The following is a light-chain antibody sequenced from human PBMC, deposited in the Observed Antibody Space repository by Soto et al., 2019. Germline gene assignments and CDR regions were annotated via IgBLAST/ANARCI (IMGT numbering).Light chain of an antibody. CDR1: QSISTY. CDR2: DAS. J-gene: IGKJ1*01. V-gene: IGKV3-20*01. CDR3: QHYGTSPRWT. Sequence: EIVLTQSPGTLSLSPGERATLSCRASQSISTYLAWYQHKPGQAPRLLIYDASSRATGIPDRFGGSGSGTDFTLTISRLEPEDFAVYYCQHYGTSPRWTFGQGTQVGIK.